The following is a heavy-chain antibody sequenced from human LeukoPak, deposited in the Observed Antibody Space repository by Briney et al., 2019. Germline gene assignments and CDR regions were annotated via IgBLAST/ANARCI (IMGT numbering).Heavy chain of an antibody. CDR2: ISDSDVSP. CDR3: ARAVDFSFVS. CDR1: GFTVTSYA. V-gene: IGHV3-23*01. D-gene: IGHD4-11*01. J-gene: IGHJ4*02. Sequence: PGGSLRLSCAASGFTVTSYAMSWVRQAPGKGLEWLSTISDSDVSPFYAGSVKGRFTISRDTSQNRLYLQMNSLRAEDTAVYYCARAVDFSFVSWGQGTLVTVSS.